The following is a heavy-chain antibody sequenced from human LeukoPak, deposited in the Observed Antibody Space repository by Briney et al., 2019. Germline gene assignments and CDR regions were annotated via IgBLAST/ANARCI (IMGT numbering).Heavy chain of an antibody. V-gene: IGHV3-23*01. CDR3: ARDWVYGMDV. CDR2: ISGSGGST. CDR1: GFTFSSYA. Sequence: PGGSLRLSCAASGFTFSSYAMSWVRQAPGKGLEWVSAISGSGGSTYYADSVKGRFTISRDNAKNSLYLQMNSLRAEDTAVYYCARDWVYGMDVWGQGTTVTVSS. J-gene: IGHJ6*02. D-gene: IGHD3-16*01.